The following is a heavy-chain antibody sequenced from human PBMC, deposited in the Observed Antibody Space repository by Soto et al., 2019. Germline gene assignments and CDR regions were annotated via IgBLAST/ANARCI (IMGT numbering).Heavy chain of an antibody. CDR3: AKSMTTHSSGWVGGDAFDF. J-gene: IGHJ3*01. Sequence: EVQLVETGGGLIQPGGSLRLSCAASGFTVSSNYMSWVRQAPGKGLEWVSVIYSGGSTYYADSVKGRFTISRDNSKNTLYLQMNSLRAEDTAVYYCAKSMTTHSSGWVGGDAFDFWGQGTMVTVSS. V-gene: IGHV3-53*02. CDR2: IYSGGST. CDR1: GFTVSSNY. D-gene: IGHD6-19*01.